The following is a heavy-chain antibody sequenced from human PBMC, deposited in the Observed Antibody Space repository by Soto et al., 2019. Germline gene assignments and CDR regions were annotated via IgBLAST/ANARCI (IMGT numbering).Heavy chain of an antibody. V-gene: IGHV3-11*01. CDR3: ASKVDCTSTTCYAGGWFDP. J-gene: IGHJ5*02. D-gene: IGHD2-2*01. Sequence: QVQLVESGGGLVKPGGSLRLSCAASGFTFSDYYMSWIRQAPGKGLEWVSYLRSSGSTIYYADSVKGRFTISRDNAKNSLYLQMNSLRAEDTAVYYCASKVDCTSTTCYAGGWFDPWGQGTLVTVSS. CDR2: LRSSGSTI. CDR1: GFTFSDYY.